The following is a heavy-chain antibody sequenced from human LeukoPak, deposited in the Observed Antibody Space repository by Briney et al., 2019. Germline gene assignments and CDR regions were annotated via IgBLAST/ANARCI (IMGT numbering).Heavy chain of an antibody. CDR3: ARAPTYYDITTYGHLDV. CDR1: GGSISNRNHY. V-gene: IGHV4-39*07. CDR2: IYYSGST. J-gene: IGHJ6*02. Sequence: PSETLSLTCTVSGGSISNRNHYWGWIRQPPGKGLEWIGSIYYSGSTYYSPSLKSRVTISVDTSRNQFSLKLKSVTAADTAVYYCARAPTYYDITTYGHLDVRGQGTMVTVSS. D-gene: IGHD3-22*01.